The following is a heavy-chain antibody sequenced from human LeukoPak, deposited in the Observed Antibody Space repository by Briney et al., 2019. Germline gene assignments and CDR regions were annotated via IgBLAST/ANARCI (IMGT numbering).Heavy chain of an antibody. CDR3: ARFSSLAAVGTDY. J-gene: IGHJ4*02. Sequence: SETLSLTCTVSGVSISSSNSYWGWIRQPPGRGLEWIGSIYYSWSTYYNPSLKSRVTISVDTSKNQFSLKLSSVTAADTAVFYCARFSSLAAVGTDYWGQGTLVTVSS. CDR2: IYYSWST. D-gene: IGHD6-13*01. V-gene: IGHV4-39*01. CDR1: GVSISSSNSY.